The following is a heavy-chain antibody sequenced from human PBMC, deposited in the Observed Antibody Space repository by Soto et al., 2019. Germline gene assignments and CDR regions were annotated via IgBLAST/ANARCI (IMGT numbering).Heavy chain of an antibody. J-gene: IGHJ4*02. CDR3: ARGGRGYYDGSGQIDY. V-gene: IGHV3-30-3*01. CDR2: ISYEGSNK. D-gene: IGHD3-22*01. CDR1: GFTFSDYV. Sequence: QVQLVESGGDVVQPGRSLRLSCTASGFTFSDYVMHWVRQAQGKGLEWVAVISYEGSNKYYADSVKGRFTISRDNSKNTLYLQMNSLRAEDTAVYYCARGGRGYYDGSGQIDYWGQGTLVSVSS.